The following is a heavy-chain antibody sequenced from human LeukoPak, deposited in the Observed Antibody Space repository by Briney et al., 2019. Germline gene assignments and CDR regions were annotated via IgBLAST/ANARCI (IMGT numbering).Heavy chain of an antibody. V-gene: IGHV1-2*02. Sequence: GASVKASCKASGYTFTGYYMHWVRQAPGQGLEWMGWINPNSGGTNYAQKFQGRVTMTRDTSISTAYMELSRLRSDDTAVYYCASLAGSYYYGSGSRWYDAFDIWGQGTMVTVSS. CDR2: INPNSGGT. CDR1: GYTFTGYY. CDR3: ASLAGSYYYGSGSRWYDAFDI. D-gene: IGHD3-10*01. J-gene: IGHJ3*02.